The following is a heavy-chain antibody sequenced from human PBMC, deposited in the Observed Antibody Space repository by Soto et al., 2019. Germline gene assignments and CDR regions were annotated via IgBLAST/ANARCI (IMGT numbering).Heavy chain of an antibody. V-gene: IGHV3-30-3*01. CDR1: GFTFSSYA. Sequence: TGGSLRLSCAASGFTFSSYAMHWVRQAPGKGLEWVAVISYDGSNKYYADSVKGRFTISRDNSKNTLYLQMNSLRAEDTAVYYCARDLGYYDSSGYQYYYYGMDIWGQGTTVTVSS. CDR3: ARDLGYYDSSGYQYYYYGMDI. CDR2: ISYDGSNK. J-gene: IGHJ6*02. D-gene: IGHD3-22*01.